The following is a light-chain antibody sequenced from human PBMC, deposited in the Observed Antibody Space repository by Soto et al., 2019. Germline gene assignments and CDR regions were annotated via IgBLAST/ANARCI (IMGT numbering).Light chain of an antibody. CDR2: AAS. J-gene: IGKJ1*01. Sequence: EIVMTQSPATLSVSPGERATLSCRASQSVSSNLAWYQQKPGQAPRLLIYAASTRATGIPARFSGSGSGTEFTLTLNSLQSEDFAVYYCQQYNNWPRTFGQGTKVEIK. CDR1: QSVSSN. V-gene: IGKV3-15*01. CDR3: QQYNNWPRT.